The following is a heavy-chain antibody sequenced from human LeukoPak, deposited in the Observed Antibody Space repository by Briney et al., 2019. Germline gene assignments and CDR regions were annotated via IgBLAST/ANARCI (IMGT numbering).Heavy chain of an antibody. CDR2: IYTSGDT. J-gene: IGHJ3*02. CDR1: GGSISSYY. CDR3: ARDVYSGSPEAFDI. V-gene: IGHV4-4*07. D-gene: IGHD1-26*01. Sequence: PSETLSLTCTVSGGSISSYYWSWIRQPAGKGLEWIGRIYTSGDTNYNPSLKSRVTMSVDTSKNQFSLNLRSVTAADTAVYYCARDVYSGSPEAFDIWGQGTMVTVSS.